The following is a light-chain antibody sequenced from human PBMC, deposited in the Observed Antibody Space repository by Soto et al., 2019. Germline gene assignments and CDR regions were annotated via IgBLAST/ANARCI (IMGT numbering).Light chain of an antibody. Sequence: QSVVTQPPSASCAPGQRVTISCSGSSSNVGSNTVSWYQHFPGTAPKLLIHRNNKRPSGVPDRFSGSKSGTSASLAISGLQSEDEADYYCAAWADSLNASVFGGGTKVTVL. V-gene: IGLV1-44*01. CDR2: RNN. J-gene: IGLJ1*01. CDR1: SSNVGSNT. CDR3: AAWADSLNASV.